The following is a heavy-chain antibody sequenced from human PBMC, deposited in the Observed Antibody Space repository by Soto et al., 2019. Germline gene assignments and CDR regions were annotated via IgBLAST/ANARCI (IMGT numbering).Heavy chain of an antibody. D-gene: IGHD1-1*01. CDR3: ARIELDRLGGWFDP. Sequence: QVQLVQSGAEVKKPGASVKVSCKASGYTFTSYAMHWVHQAPGQRLEWMGWINAGNGNTKYSQKFQGRVTITRDTSASTAYMELSSLGSEDTAVYYCARIELDRLGGWFDPWGQGTLVTVSS. CDR1: GYTFTSYA. V-gene: IGHV1-3*01. CDR2: INAGNGNT. J-gene: IGHJ5*02.